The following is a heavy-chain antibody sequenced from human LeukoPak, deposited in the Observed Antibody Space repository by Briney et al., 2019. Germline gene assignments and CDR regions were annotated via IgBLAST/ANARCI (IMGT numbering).Heavy chain of an antibody. Sequence: GGSLRLSCAASGFTFSGSAMHWVRQASGKGLEWVGRIRSKANSYATAYAASVKGRFTISRDDSKNTAYLQMNSLKTEDTAVYYCTRPLYCSGGSCYVDYWGQGTLVTVSS. V-gene: IGHV3-73*01. CDR1: GFTFSGSA. CDR2: IRSKANSYAT. D-gene: IGHD2-15*01. J-gene: IGHJ4*02. CDR3: TRPLYCSGGSCYVDY.